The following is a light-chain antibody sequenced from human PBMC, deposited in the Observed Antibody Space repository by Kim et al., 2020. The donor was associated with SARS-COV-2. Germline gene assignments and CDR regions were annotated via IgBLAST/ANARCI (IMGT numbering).Light chain of an antibody. V-gene: IGLV2-11*01. J-gene: IGLJ1*01. Sequence: GQSVTISCTGTSSYVGNYNYVSWYQPLPGKAPKLMIYDVSKRPSGVPDRFSGSKSGNAASLTISGLQAEDEADYYCCSYAGSYTYVFGPGTKVTVL. CDR3: CSYAGSYTYV. CDR2: DVS. CDR1: SSYVGNYNY.